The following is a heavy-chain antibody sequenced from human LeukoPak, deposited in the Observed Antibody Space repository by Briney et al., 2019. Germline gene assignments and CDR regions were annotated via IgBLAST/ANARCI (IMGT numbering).Heavy chain of an antibody. J-gene: IGHJ4*02. CDR2: INHRGSS. D-gene: IGHD2-15*01. CDR1: GDSFSAYF. V-gene: IGHV4-34*01. CDR3: ARGSSFDGYCSAGACDAGYYDI. Sequence: SETLSLTCAVYGDSFSAYFWNWIRQAPGRPLEYIGEINHRGSSHYNPSLKTRVTLSVDTSKNQFSLRLTSLTAADTAVYFCARGSSFDGYCSAGACDAGYYDIWGQGTPVTVSS.